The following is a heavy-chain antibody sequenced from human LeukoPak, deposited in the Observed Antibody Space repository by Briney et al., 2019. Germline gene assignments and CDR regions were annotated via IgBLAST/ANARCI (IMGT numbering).Heavy chain of an antibody. J-gene: IGHJ6*02. D-gene: IGHD3-3*01. V-gene: IGHV3-9*01. CDR3: AKGFLEWLIKSGMDV. CDR1: GFTFDDYA. Sequence: GGSLRLSCAASGFTFDDYAMHWVRHAPGKGLEWVSGISWNSGSIGYADSVKGRFTISRDNAKNSLYLQMNSLRAEDTALYYCAKGFLEWLIKSGMDVWGQGTTVTVSS. CDR2: ISWNSGSI.